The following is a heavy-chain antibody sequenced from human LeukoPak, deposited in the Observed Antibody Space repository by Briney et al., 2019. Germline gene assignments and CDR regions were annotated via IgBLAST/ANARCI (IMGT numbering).Heavy chain of an antibody. CDR3: AKDRIPATLYYFDY. CDR2: IGASGATT. V-gene: IGHV3-23*01. Sequence: GGSLRLSCAVSGFTVSSNYMSWVRQAPGKGLEWVSAIGASGATTYYAESVKGRFTISRDNAQHTLFLLMNSLRAEDTAIYYCAKDRIPATLYYFDYWGQGTLVTVS. CDR1: GFTVSSNY. J-gene: IGHJ4*02. D-gene: IGHD2-2*01.